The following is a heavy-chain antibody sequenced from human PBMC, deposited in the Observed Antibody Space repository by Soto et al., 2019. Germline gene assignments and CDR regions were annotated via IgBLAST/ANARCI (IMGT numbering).Heavy chain of an antibody. CDR3: AGLSYGTTRSFDY. CDR1: GFTFSSYA. V-gene: IGHV3-23*01. J-gene: IGHJ4*02. Sequence: GGSLRLSCAASGFTFSSYAMSWVRQAPGKGLEWVSAISGSVGSTYYADSVKGRFTISRDNSKNTLYLQMNSLRAEDTAVYYCAGLSYGTTRSFDYWGQGTLVTVSS. CDR2: ISGSVGST. D-gene: IGHD1-1*01.